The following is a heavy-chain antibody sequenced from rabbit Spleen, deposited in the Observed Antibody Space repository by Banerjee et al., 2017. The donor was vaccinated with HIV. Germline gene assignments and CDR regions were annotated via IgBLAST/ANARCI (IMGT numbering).Heavy chain of an antibody. CDR1: GFSFSSNA. CDR3: ARDLVAVIGWNFNL. Sequence: QEQLKESGGGLVQPEGSLTLTCTASGFSFSSNAMCWVRQAPGKGLEWIACIYTGSSGSTYYASWAKGRFTISKTSSTTVTLQMTSLTAADTATYFCARDLVAVIGWNFNLWGQGTLVTVS. D-gene: IGHD1-1*01. V-gene: IGHV1S45*01. CDR2: IYTGSSGST. J-gene: IGHJ4*01.